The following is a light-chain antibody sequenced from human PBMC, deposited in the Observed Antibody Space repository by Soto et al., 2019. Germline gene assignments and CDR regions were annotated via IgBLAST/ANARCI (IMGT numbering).Light chain of an antibody. Sequence: ETGLAQSPGTVSLSSGERATLSCRASQSIRNTYLAWYQQKPGQAPRLLIYGVFKRSTGIPDRFSGSGSGTDFTLTISRLEPEDCSVYYFQQYDGSPRTFGQGNQRESK. J-gene: IGKJ2*01. CDR1: QSIRNTY. V-gene: IGKV3-20*01. CDR2: GVF. CDR3: QQYDGSPRT.